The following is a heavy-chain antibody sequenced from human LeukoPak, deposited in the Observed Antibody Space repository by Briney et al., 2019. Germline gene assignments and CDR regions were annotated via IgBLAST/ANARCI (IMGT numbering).Heavy chain of an antibody. CDR2: IYYSGST. CDR3: ARVDSSGWYVEG. D-gene: IGHD6-19*01. V-gene: IGHV4-39*01. Sequence: PSETLSLTCTVSGGSISSSSYYWGWIRQPPGKGLEWIGSIYYSGSTYYNPSLKSRVTISVDTSKNQFSLKLSSVTAADTAVYYCARVDSSGWYVEGWGQGTLVTVSS. J-gene: IGHJ4*02. CDR1: GGSISSSSYY.